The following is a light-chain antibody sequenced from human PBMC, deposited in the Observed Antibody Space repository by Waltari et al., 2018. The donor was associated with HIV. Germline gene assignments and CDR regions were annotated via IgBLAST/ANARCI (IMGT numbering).Light chain of an antibody. CDR1: SLRRYS. V-gene: IGLV3-19*01. Sequence: SSDLTQDPAVSVALGQTVRITCQGDSLRRYSANWYQQKPGQAPVVVMYGKDNRPSGFQGRCPGPSLGNTSSLTITGAQAEDEAVYYCDSRDTNDKHHVFGTGTKVTV. J-gene: IGLJ1*01. CDR2: GKD. CDR3: DSRDTNDKHHV.